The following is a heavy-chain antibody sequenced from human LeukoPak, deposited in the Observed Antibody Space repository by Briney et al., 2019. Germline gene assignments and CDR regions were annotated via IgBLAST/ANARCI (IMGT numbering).Heavy chain of an antibody. V-gene: IGHV1-2*04. D-gene: IGHD6-13*01. CDR3: AREGITAIDTNWFDP. CDR2: INPNSGGT. Sequence: ASVKVSCKTSGYTFTDYYIHWVRQAPGQGLEWVGWINPNSGGTKYAQNFQGWVTMTRDTSISTAYMELSRLRSDDTAVYYCAREGITAIDTNWFDPWGQGTLVTVSS. J-gene: IGHJ5*02. CDR1: GYTFTDYY.